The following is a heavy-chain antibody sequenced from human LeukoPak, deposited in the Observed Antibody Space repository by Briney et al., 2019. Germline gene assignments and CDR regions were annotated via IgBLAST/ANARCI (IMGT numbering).Heavy chain of an antibody. V-gene: IGHV3-7*03. CDR2: IKQDGSER. CDR1: GFTFSNYW. Sequence: GGSLRLSCAASGFTFSNYWMSWVPQSPGKGLEWVANIKQDGSERFYVDSVKGRFTISRDNAKNSLYLQMNSLRTEDTAVYYCARQNVLRYFDWLESTRRYFDLWGRGTLVTVSS. J-gene: IGHJ2*01. CDR3: ARQNVLRYFDWLESTRRYFDL. D-gene: IGHD3-9*01.